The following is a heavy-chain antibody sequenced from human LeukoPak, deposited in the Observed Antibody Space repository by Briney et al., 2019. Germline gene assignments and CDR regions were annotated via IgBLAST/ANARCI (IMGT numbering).Heavy chain of an antibody. Sequence: SETLSLTCTVSGGSISSSSYYWGWIRQPPGKGLEWIGSIYYSGSTYYNPSLKSRVTISVVTSKNQFSLKLSSVTAADTAVYYCARRGSGYCSGGSCHGDYWGQGTLVTVSS. CDR1: GGSISSSSYY. V-gene: IGHV4-39*01. CDR2: IYYSGST. D-gene: IGHD2-15*01. CDR3: ARRGSGYCSGGSCHGDY. J-gene: IGHJ4*02.